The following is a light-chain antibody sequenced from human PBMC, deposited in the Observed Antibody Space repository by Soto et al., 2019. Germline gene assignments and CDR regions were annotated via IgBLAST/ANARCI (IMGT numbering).Light chain of an antibody. CDR3: CSYTSHNTYV. V-gene: IGLV2-14*01. Sequence: QSVLTQPASVSGSPGQSITISCTGTSSDVGGYNYVSWYQQHPDKAPKLMIYDVSNRPSGVSNRFSGPKSGNTASLTISALQAEDETDYYCCSYTSHNTYVFGTGTKATVL. J-gene: IGLJ1*01. CDR1: SSDVGGYNY. CDR2: DVS.